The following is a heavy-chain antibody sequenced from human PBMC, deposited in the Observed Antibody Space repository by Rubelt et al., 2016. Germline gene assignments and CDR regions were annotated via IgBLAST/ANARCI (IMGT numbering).Heavy chain of an antibody. CDR2: MHNSGTT. D-gene: IGHD2-2*01. J-gene: IGHJ3*02. Sequence: QVQLQESGPRLVEPSGTLSLTCAVSGVSISSGNWWSWIRQPPGKGLEWIGSMHNSGTTYHGSSLRSRVTVSVDTSTNQFSLKMTSVTAADTAVYYCARHSRVIPTAICAFDIWGHGTMVTVSS. V-gene: IGHV4-38-2*01. CDR3: ARHSRVIPTAICAFDI. CDR1: GVSISSGNW.